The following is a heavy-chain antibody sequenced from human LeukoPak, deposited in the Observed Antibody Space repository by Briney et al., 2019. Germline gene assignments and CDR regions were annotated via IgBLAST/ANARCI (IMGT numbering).Heavy chain of an antibody. V-gene: IGHV3-7*01. J-gene: IGHJ3*02. Sequence: GGSLRLSCAASGFTFSSYWMSWVRQAPGKGLEWVANIKQDGSEKYYVDSVKGRFTISRDNAKNSLYLQMNSLRVEDTAVYYCARGGGSGRWGSAFDMWGQGTMVTVSS. D-gene: IGHD6-19*01. CDR1: GFTFSSYW. CDR3: ARGGGSGRWGSAFDM. CDR2: IKQDGSEK.